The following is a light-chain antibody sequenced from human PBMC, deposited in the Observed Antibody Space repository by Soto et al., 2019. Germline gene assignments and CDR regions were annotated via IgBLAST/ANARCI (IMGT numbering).Light chain of an antibody. CDR2: AAS. J-gene: IGKJ4*01. CDR3: KQYGSSPLT. CDR1: QGVSSSY. V-gene: IGKV3D-20*01. Sequence: EIVLTQSPATLSLSPGERATLSCGASQGVSSSYLAWYQQKPGLAPRLLIYAASSRATGIPDRFSGSGSGTDFTLTISRLEPEDGAVYYCKQYGSSPLTFVGGTKVEIK.